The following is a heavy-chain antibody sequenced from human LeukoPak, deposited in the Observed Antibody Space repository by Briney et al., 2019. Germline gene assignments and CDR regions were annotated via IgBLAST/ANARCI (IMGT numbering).Heavy chain of an antibody. CDR3: ARGYYDDSSGQHYRGVFDY. J-gene: IGHJ4*02. CDR2: IYTSGST. D-gene: IGHD3-22*01. V-gene: IGHV4-4*07. Sequence: SETLSLTCTVSGGSISSYYWSWIRQPAGKGLEWIGRIYTSGSTNYNPSLKSRGTMSVDTSKNQFSLKLSSVTATDTAMYYCARGYYDDSSGQHYRGVFDYWGQGTLVTVSS. CDR1: GGSISSYY.